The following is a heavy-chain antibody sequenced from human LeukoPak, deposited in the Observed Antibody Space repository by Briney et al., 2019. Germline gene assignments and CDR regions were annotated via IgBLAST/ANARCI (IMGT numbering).Heavy chain of an antibody. CDR3: AKARDIVGATVFDY. CDR1: GFTVTSNY. Sequence: GGSLRLSCAASGFTVTSNYMSWVRQAPGKGLEWVSVIYSGGSTFYADSVKGRFTISRDNSKNTLYLQMNSLRAEDTAVYYCAKARDIVGATVFDYWGQGTLVTVSS. V-gene: IGHV3-66*01. J-gene: IGHJ4*02. CDR2: IYSGGST. D-gene: IGHD1-26*01.